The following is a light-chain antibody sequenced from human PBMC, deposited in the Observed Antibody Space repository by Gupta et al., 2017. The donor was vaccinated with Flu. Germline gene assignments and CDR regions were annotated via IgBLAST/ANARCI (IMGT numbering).Light chain of an antibody. Sequence: SYELTQPPSVSVSPGQTASITCPGDKLGDKYACWYQQKPGQSPVLVIHEDTKRPSGIPERFSGSNSGNTATLTISGAQAMDEADYYCQAWDSTTFWVFGGGTKLTVL. CDR2: EDT. V-gene: IGLV3-1*01. J-gene: IGLJ3*02. CDR1: KLGDKY. CDR3: QAWDSTTFWV.